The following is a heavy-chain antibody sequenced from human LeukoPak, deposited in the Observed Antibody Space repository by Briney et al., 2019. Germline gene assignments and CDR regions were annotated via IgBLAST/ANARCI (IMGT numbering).Heavy chain of an antibody. V-gene: IGHV1-2*02. CDR1: GYIFTGYN. CDR2: INPNSGGT. D-gene: IGHD3-10*01. J-gene: IGHJ4*02. CDR3: ARDNYYGSGSYSW. Sequence: ASVKVSCKASGYIFTGYNMHWVRQAPGQGLEWMGWINPNSGGTNYAQKFQGRVTMTRDTSISTAYMELSRLRSDDMAVYYCARDNYYGSGSYSWWGQGTLVTVSS.